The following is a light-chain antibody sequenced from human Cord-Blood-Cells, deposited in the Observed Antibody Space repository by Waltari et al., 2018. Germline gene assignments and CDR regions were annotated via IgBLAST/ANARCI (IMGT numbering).Light chain of an antibody. CDR3: QQYDNLP. J-gene: IGKJ4*01. CDR2: DAS. Sequence: DIQMTQSPSSLSASLGDRVTITCQASQDISNYLNWYQQKPGKAPKLLIYDASNLETGVPSRFSGSGSGTDFTFTISSLQPEDIATYYCQQYDNLPFGGGTKVEIK. V-gene: IGKV1-33*01. CDR1: QDISNY.